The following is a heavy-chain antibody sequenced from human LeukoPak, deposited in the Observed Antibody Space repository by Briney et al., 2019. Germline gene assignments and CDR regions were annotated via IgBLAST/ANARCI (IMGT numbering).Heavy chain of an antibody. V-gene: IGHV3-74*01. D-gene: IGHD6-13*01. CDR1: GFTFSTYW. CDR3: ARDGIAAVDFDY. CDR2: VNGDGSSS. Sequence: GGSLRLSCAASGFTFSTYWMHWVRQAPGKGLVWVSRVNGDGSSSNYADSVKGRFTISRDNAKNTLYLQMNSLRAEDTAVYYCARDGIAAVDFDYWGQGILVTVSS. J-gene: IGHJ4*02.